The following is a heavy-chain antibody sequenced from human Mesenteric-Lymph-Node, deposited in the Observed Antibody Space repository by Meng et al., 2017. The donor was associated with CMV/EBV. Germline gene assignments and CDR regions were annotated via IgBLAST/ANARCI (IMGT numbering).Heavy chain of an antibody. J-gene: IGHJ4*02. CDR2: INHSGST. Sequence: SETLSLTCAVYGGSFSGYYWSWIRQPPGKGLEWIGEINHSGSTNYNPSLKSRVTISVDTSKNQFSLRLNSVTAADTAVYYCARAPYDFWRFYYFDYWGQGTLVTVSS. D-gene: IGHD3-3*01. V-gene: IGHV4-34*01. CDR1: GGSFSGYY. CDR3: ARAPYDFWRFYYFDY.